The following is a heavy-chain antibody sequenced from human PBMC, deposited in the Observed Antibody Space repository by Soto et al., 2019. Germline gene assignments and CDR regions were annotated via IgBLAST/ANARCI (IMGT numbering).Heavy chain of an antibody. Sequence: EVQLVESGGGLVQPGRSLRLSCAASGFTFDDYAMHWVRQAPGKGLEWVSGISWNSGSIGYADSMKGRFTISRDNAKNSLYLQMNSLRAEDTALYYCAKDLGNLSGGSDYWGQGTLVTVSS. D-gene: IGHD1-7*01. CDR1: GFTFDDYA. CDR2: ISWNSGSI. CDR3: AKDLGNLSGGSDY. V-gene: IGHV3-9*01. J-gene: IGHJ4*02.